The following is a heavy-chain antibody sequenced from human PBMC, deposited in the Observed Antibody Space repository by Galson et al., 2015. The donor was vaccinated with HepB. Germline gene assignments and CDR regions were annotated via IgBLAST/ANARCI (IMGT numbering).Heavy chain of an antibody. CDR3: AKGFYHYDTTNYLPIPDV. D-gene: IGHD3-22*01. Sequence: SLRLSCAASGFTFSNYDMHWVRQAPGKGLEWVAVISYDGGSKYDADSVKGRFTISRDNSKNTLYLQMNSLRAEDTAIYFCAKGFYHYDTTNYLPIPDVWGQGTTVTVSS. V-gene: IGHV3-30*18. CDR1: GFTFSNYD. CDR2: ISYDGGSK. J-gene: IGHJ6*02.